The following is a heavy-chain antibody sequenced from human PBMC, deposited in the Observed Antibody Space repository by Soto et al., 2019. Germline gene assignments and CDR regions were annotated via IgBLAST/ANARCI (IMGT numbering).Heavy chain of an antibody. J-gene: IGHJ4*02. CDR2: IYYSGDT. Sequence: SETLSLTCTVSGDSIISGDYYWSWIRQTPGKGLEWIGYIYYSGDTNYNPSLKSRVIISVDTSKNQFSLKLSSVTAADTAVYYCAREPVIWGQGTLVTVSS. CDR3: AREPVI. CDR1: GDSIISGDYY. D-gene: IGHD3-10*01. V-gene: IGHV4-30-4*01.